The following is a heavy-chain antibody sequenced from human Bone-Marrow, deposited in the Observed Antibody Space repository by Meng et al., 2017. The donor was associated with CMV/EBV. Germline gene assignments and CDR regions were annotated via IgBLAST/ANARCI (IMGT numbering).Heavy chain of an antibody. Sequence: SGPTLVKPTQTLTLTCTFSGFSLSTGGMCVNWVRQPPGKALEWLALIAWDDDKYYNTSLKTRLTISKDTSKNQVVLTMTDMDPVDTATYYCARIRGTPGPGEARDYLDYWGEGTLVTVSS. CDR3: ARIRGTPGPGEARDYLDY. J-gene: IGHJ4*02. V-gene: IGHV2-70*13. D-gene: IGHD1-7*01. CDR1: GFSLSTGGMC. CDR2: IAWDDDK.